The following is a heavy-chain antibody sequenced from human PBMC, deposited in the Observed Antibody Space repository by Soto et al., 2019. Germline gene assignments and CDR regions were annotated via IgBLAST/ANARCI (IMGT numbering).Heavy chain of an antibody. J-gene: IGHJ4*02. CDR2: IKQDGSAK. CDR3: ARGSTYQFDD. CDR1: GFTFRSYW. Sequence: PGGSLRLSCAASGFTFRSYWMSWVRQAPGKGLEWVANIKQDGSAKYYVDSVKGRFTISRDNAKNSLYLQMNSLRAEDTAVYYCARGSTYQFDDWGQGTLVTVSS. D-gene: IGHD2-2*01. V-gene: IGHV3-7*01.